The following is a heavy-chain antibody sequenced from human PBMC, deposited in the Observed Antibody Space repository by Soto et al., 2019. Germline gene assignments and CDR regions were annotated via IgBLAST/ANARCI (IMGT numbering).Heavy chain of an antibody. D-gene: IGHD2-2*01. CDR3: TTTPDCSSTSCYAGSRGKNY. V-gene: IGHV3-15*01. CDR2: IKSKTDGGTT. J-gene: IGHJ4*02. Sequence: EVQLVESGGGLVKPGGSLRLSCAASGFTFSNAWMSWVRQAPGKGLEWVGRIKSKTDGGTTDYAAPVKARFTISRDDSXXTXNXXMNSLKTEDTAVYYCTTTPDCSSTSCYAGSRGKNYWGQGTLVTVSS. CDR1: GFTFSNAW.